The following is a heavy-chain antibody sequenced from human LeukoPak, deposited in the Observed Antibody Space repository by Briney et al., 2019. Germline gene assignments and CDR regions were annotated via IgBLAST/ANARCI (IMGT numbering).Heavy chain of an antibody. V-gene: IGHV3-15*01. CDR3: ARDRTGHQLISRKEYYYMDV. Sequence: TGGSLRLSCAVSGFTFSNAWMSWVRQAPGKGLEWVGRIKSKTDGGTTDYAAPVKGRFTISRDDSKNTLYLQMNSLKTEDTAVYYCARDRTGHQLISRKEYYYMDVWGKGTTVTISS. CDR2: IKSKTDGGTT. D-gene: IGHD2-2*01. CDR1: GFTFSNAW. J-gene: IGHJ6*03.